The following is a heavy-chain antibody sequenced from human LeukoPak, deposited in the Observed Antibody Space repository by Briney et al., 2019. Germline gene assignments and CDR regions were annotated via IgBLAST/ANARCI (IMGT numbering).Heavy chain of an antibody. D-gene: IGHD3-9*01. V-gene: IGHV4-59*12. CDR2: IYYSGST. Sequence: SETLSLTCTVSGGSISSYYWSWIRQPPGKGLEWIGYIYYSGSTNYNPSLKSRVTISVDTSKNQFSLKLSSVTAADTAVYYCAREGVLRYNAFDIWGQGTMVTVSS. CDR1: GGSISSYY. CDR3: AREGVLRYNAFDI. J-gene: IGHJ3*02.